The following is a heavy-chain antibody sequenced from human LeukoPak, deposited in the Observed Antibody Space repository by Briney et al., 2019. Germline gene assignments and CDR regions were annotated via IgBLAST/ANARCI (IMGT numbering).Heavy chain of an antibody. Sequence: SETLSLTCTVSGGSISSGDYYWSWIRQPPGKGLEWIGYIYYSGSTNYNPSLKSRVTISVDTSKNQFSLKLSSVTAADTAVYYCARGPSIAAAGRWFDPWGQGTLVTVSS. D-gene: IGHD6-13*01. V-gene: IGHV4-61*08. J-gene: IGHJ5*02. CDR3: ARGPSIAAAGRWFDP. CDR2: IYYSGST. CDR1: GGSISSGDYY.